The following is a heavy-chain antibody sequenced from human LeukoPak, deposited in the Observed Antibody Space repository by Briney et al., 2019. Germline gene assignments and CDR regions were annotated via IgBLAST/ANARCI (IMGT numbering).Heavy chain of an antibody. J-gene: IGHJ4*02. CDR2: IYTSGST. CDR3: ATVDLRAAYFDY. D-gene: IGHD2-15*01. Sequence: SETLSLTCTVSGGSISRYYWSWIRQPAGKGLEWIGRIYTSGSTGYNPSLKSRVTMSVDTSKNQFSLKLSSVTAADTAVYYCATVDLRAAYFDYWGQGTLVTVSS. CDR1: GGSISRYY. V-gene: IGHV4-4*07.